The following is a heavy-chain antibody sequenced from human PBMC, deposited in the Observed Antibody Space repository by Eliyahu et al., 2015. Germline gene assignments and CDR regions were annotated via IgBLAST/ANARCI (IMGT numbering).Heavy chain of an antibody. Sequence: QVQLVESGGGVVQPGRSLRLXCAASGXXFRNHGMPWVRQXPGKGLEWVAVIWYDGSDKKYADSAKGRFTISRDNSKNIMSLEMNSLRAEDTAVYYCARDRGSTYTDFWGQGTLVIVSS. D-gene: IGHD2/OR15-2a*01. V-gene: IGHV3-33*01. CDR1: GXXFRNHG. CDR3: ARDRGSTYTDF. CDR2: IWYDGSDK. J-gene: IGHJ4*02.